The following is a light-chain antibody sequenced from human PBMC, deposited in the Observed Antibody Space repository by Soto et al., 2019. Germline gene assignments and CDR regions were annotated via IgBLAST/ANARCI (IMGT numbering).Light chain of an antibody. CDR2: EVS. CDR1: SSDVGGYNY. J-gene: IGLJ2*01. Sequence: QSALTQPASVSGSPGQSITISCTGTSSDVGGYNYVSWYKQHPGKAPKLMIYEVSNRPSGVSNRFSGSKSGNTASLTISGLQAEDEADYYCSSYTSSSTQVVFGGGTKLTVL. CDR3: SSYTSSSTQVV. V-gene: IGLV2-14*01.